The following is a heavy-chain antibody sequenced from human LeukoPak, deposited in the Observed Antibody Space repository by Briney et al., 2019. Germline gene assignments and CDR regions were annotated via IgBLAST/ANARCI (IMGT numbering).Heavy chain of an antibody. V-gene: IGHV3-30*04. CDR2: ISYDGSNK. D-gene: IGHD3-9*01. CDR1: GFTFSSYA. Sequence: GGSLRLSCAASGFTFSSYAMHWVRQAPGKGLEWVAVISYDGSNKYYADSVKGRFTISRDNSKNTLYLQMNSLRAEDTAVYYCARQILTGYPYYYYGMDVWGKGTTVTASS. CDR3: ARQILTGYPYYYYGMDV. J-gene: IGHJ6*04.